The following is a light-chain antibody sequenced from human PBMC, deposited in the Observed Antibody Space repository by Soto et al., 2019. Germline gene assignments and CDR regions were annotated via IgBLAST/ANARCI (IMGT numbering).Light chain of an antibody. J-gene: IGKJ1*01. V-gene: IGKV1-9*01. Sequence: DIQLTQSPSFLSASVGDRVTITCRASQGISSYLAWYQQKPGKAPKLLIYAASTLQRGVPLRFSGSGSGTEFTLTISSLQPEDFATYYCQQLNSYPWTFGQGTKVEIK. CDR3: QQLNSYPWT. CDR1: QGISSY. CDR2: AAS.